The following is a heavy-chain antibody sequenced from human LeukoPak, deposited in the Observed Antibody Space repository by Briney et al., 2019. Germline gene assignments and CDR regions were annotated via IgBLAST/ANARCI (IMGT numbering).Heavy chain of an antibody. Sequence: PSETLPLTCGVSGGSIDITNYWSWVRQAPGRGLEWIGEISHDGTTNYNSSLRSRVAMSFDRANNQFSLSLTSVTAADTAVYYCTRENRPFCPFAFWGQGVLVTVSS. V-gene: IGHV4-4*02. CDR1: GGSIDITNY. CDR2: ISHDGTT. D-gene: IGHD2/OR15-2a*01. CDR3: TRENRPFCPFAF. J-gene: IGHJ4*02.